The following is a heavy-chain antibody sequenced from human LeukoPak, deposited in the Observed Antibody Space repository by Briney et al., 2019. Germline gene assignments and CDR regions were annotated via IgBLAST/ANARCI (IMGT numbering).Heavy chain of an antibody. J-gene: IGHJ2*01. CDR3: TKANSNWYFDL. CDR2: ISYDGSNK. CDR1: GFTFSSYG. V-gene: IGHV3-30*18. Sequence: PGGSLRLSCAASGFTFSSYGMHWVRQAPGKGLEWVAVISYDGSNKYYADSVKGRFTISRDNSKNTLYLQMNSLRAEDTAVYYCTKANSNWYFDLWGRGTLVFVSS.